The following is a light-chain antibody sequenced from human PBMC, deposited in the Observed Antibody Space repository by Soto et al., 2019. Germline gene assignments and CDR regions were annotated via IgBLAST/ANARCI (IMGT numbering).Light chain of an antibody. V-gene: IGLV3-21*02. CDR1: NIGSKS. Sequence: SYELTQPPSVSVAPGQTARITCGGNNIGSKSVHWYQQKPGQAPVLAVYDDSDRPSGIPERFSGSNSGNTATLTISRVEAGDEADFYCQVWDSSSDLQVLFGGGTKVTVL. CDR3: QVWDSSSDLQVL. CDR2: DDS. J-gene: IGLJ2*01.